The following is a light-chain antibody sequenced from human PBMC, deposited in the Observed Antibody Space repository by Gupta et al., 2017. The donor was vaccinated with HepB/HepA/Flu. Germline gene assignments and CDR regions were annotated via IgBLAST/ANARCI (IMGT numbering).Light chain of an antibody. V-gene: IGLV2-14*01. CDR3: RSDTSSSILV. J-gene: IGLJ3*02. CDR2: DVT. CDR1: SSDVGAYNY. Sequence: QSALTQPASVSGSPGQSITISCTGTSSDVGAYNYVSWYQQHPVKAHKVMIYDVTNRPAGVSNRFSGSKSGNTASLTISGLQAEDEADYYCRSDTSSSILVFGGGTKVTVL.